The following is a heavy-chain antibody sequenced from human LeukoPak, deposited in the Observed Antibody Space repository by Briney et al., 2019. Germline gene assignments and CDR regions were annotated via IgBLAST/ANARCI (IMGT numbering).Heavy chain of an antibody. V-gene: IGHV3-21*01. CDR2: ISSSSSNI. J-gene: IGHJ6*02. D-gene: IGHD2-21*02. Sequence: GGSLRLSCTASGFTFSSYSMNWVRQAPGKGLEWVSYISSSSSNIFYADSFKGRFTISRDNAQNSLYLQMNSLRVEDTAVYYCARVPITLGVTPHYYYGMDVWGQGTTVTVSS. CDR3: ARVPITLGVTPHYYYGMDV. CDR1: GFTFSSYS.